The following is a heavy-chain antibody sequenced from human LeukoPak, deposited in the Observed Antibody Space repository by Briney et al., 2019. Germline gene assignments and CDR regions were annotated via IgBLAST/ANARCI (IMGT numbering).Heavy chain of an antibody. CDR3: ARYRGASGYHFDY. Sequence: SETLSLTCAVSGGSISSSNWWSWVRQPPGKGLEWIGEIYRSGSTNYNPSLKSRVTISVDKSKNQFSLKLSSVTAADTAMYYCARYRGASGYHFDYWGQGTLVTVSS. CDR1: GGSISSSNW. CDR2: IYRSGST. D-gene: IGHD5-12*01. J-gene: IGHJ4*02. V-gene: IGHV4-4*02.